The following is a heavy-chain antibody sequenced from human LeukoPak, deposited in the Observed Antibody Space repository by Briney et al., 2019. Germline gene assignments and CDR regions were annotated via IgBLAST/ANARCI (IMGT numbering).Heavy chain of an antibody. CDR2: IKSKTDGGTT. D-gene: IGHD3-3*01. J-gene: IGHJ3*02. Sequence: GGSLRLSCAASGFTFSNAWMSWVRQAPGKGLEWVGRIKSKTDGGTTDYAAPVKGRFTISRDDSKNTLYLQMNSLKTEDTAVYYCTTVSRITIFGVVIDDAFDIWGQGTMVTVSS. CDR1: GFTFSNAW. V-gene: IGHV3-15*01. CDR3: TTVSRITIFGVVIDDAFDI.